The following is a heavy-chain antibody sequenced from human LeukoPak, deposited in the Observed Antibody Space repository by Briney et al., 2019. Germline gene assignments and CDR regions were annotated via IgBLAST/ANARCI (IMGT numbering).Heavy chain of an antibody. Sequence: GGSLRLSCAVSGITLSNYGMSWVRQAPGKGLEWVAGIGASGGGTNYADSVKGRFTISRDNPKNTLYLQMNSLRAEDTAVYFCAKRGVVIRVILVGFHKEAYLDSWGQGALVTVSS. J-gene: IGHJ4*02. CDR1: GITLSNYG. V-gene: IGHV3-23*01. CDR2: IGASGGGT. D-gene: IGHD3-22*01. CDR3: AKRGVVIRVILVGFHKEAYLDS.